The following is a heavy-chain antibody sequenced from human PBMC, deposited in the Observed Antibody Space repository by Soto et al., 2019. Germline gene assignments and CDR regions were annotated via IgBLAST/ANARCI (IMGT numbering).Heavy chain of an antibody. V-gene: IGHV4-39*07. CDR3: ARGGWYLDY. CDR1: GGSISSSSYY. Sequence: PSETLSLTCTVSGGSISSSSYYWGWIRQPPGKGLEWIGSIYYSGSTYYNPSLKSRVTISVDTSNNQFSLKLSAVTAADTAVYYCARGGWYLDYWGQGTLVTVSS. CDR2: IYYSGST. J-gene: IGHJ4*02. D-gene: IGHD6-19*01.